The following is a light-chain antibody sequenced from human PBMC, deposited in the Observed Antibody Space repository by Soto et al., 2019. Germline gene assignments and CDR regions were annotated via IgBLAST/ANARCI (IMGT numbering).Light chain of an antibody. CDR3: QQSYSTPRT. V-gene: IGKV1-39*01. J-gene: IGKJ1*01. Sequence: DIQMTQSPSSLSASVGDSVTITCRASQNIKTYLNWYQQKPGKAPKLLIYAASSLQSGVPSRFSGSGSGTDFTLTISSLQPEDFATYYCQQSYSTPRTFGQGTKVDIK. CDR2: AAS. CDR1: QNIKTY.